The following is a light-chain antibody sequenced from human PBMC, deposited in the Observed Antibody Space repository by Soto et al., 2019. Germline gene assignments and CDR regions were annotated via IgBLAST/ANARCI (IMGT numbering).Light chain of an antibody. CDR1: QSVYNNY. V-gene: IGKV3-20*01. CDR3: QQYGYSVYT. CDR2: GAS. J-gene: IGKJ2*01. Sequence: EIVLTQSPGTLSLSPGEGASLSCKASQSVYNNYLAWYQHKPGRSPRLLIYGASTRAAGITDRFSGSRSGTDFTLTINRLDLEDFAIYCCQQYGYSVYTFGQGTKVEI.